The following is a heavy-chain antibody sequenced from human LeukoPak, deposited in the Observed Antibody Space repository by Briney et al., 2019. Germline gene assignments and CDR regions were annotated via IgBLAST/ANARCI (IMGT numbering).Heavy chain of an antibody. J-gene: IGHJ4*02. V-gene: IGHV1-24*01. CDR1: GYTHTELS. Sequence: GASVKVSCKVSGYTHTELSMHWVRQAPGKGLEWMGGFDPEAGETVYAQKFQGRVTMTEDTSTDTAYMELSSLRSEDTALYYCATGYYYASGTYPFVFDYWGQGTLVTVSS. CDR2: FDPEAGET. D-gene: IGHD3-10*01. CDR3: ATGYYYASGTYPFVFDY.